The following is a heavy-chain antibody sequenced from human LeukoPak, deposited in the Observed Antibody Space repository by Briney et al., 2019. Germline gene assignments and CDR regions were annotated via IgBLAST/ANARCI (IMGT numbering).Heavy chain of an antibody. CDR3: AKADGPDYGDYSFDY. CDR1: GFTFSSYW. V-gene: IGHV3-7*03. J-gene: IGHJ4*02. Sequence: PGGSLRLSCAASGFTFSSYWMSWVRQAPGKGLEWVANIKQDGSEKYYVDSVKGRFTISRDNAKNSLYLQMNSLRAEDTAIYYCAKADGPDYGDYSFDYWGQGTLVTVSS. D-gene: IGHD4-17*01. CDR2: IKQDGSEK.